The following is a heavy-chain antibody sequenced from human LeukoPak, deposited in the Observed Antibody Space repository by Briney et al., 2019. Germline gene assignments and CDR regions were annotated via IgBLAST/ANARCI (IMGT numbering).Heavy chain of an antibody. D-gene: IGHD6-13*01. J-gene: IGHJ5*02. V-gene: IGHV4-39*07. CDR1: GGSISSSSYY. Sequence: PSETLSLTCTVSGGSISSSSYYWGWIRQPPGKGLEWIGSIYYSGSTYYNPSLKSRVTISVDTSKNQFSLKLSSVTAADTAVYYCFTGQQLEKLDWFDPWGQGTLVTVSS. CDR3: FTGQQLEKLDWFDP. CDR2: IYYSGST.